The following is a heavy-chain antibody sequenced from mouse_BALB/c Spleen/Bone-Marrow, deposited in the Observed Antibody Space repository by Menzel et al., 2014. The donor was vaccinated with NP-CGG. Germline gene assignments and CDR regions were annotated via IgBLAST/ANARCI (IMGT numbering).Heavy chain of an antibody. D-gene: IGHD1-2*01. Sequence: VQLQQSGVELVKPGASVKLSCKASGNTFTSYDINWVRQRPEQGLEWIGWIFPGDSTTKYNEKFKGKATLSTDKSSSTVHMQLSRQTSEDSAVYFCVRSRLRDWYFDVWGAGTTVTISS. CDR2: IFPGDSTT. CDR1: GNTFTSYD. CDR3: VRSRLRDWYFDV. J-gene: IGHJ1*01. V-gene: IGHV1S56*01.